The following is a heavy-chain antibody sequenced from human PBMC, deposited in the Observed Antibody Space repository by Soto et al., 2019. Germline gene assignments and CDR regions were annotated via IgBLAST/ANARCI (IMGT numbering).Heavy chain of an antibody. CDR2: IYHSGST. CDR1: GGSISSGGYS. V-gene: IGHV4-30-2*01. Sequence: SETLSLTCAVSGGSISSGGYSWSWIRQPPGKGLEWIGYIYHSGSTYYNPSLKSRVTISVDRSKNQFSLKLSSVTAADTAVYCCAREQHRWGRGTLFTVSS. D-gene: IGHD1-1*01. CDR3: AREQHR. J-gene: IGHJ5*02.